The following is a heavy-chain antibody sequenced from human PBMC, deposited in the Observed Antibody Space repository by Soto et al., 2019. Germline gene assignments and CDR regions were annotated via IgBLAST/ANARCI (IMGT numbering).Heavy chain of an antibody. D-gene: IGHD6-13*01. CDR1: GFTVSSNY. V-gene: IGHV3-66*04. J-gene: IGHJ4*02. Sequence: GGSLILSCAASGFTVSSNYMSWVRQAPGKGLEWVSVIYSGGSTYYADSVKGRFTISADKSISTAYLQWSSLKASDTAMYYCARLQAAAGDNDLTFDYWGQGTLVTVSS. CDR2: IYSGGST. CDR3: ARLQAAAGDNDLTFDY.